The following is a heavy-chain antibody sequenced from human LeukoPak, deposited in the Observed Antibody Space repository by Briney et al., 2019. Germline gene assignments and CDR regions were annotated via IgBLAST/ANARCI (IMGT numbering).Heavy chain of an antibody. J-gene: IGHJ4*02. CDR2: ISGSGDST. CDR1: GFTFSNYC. Sequence: GGSLSLSCAASGFTFSNYCVTWVRQAPGKALEWVSSISGSGDSTYYADSVKGRFTISRDNSKNTLYLQMNSLRVEDTAIYYCAKYGAPGWSGYLDYWGQGTLVTVSS. V-gene: IGHV3-23*01. CDR3: AKYGAPGWSGYLDY. D-gene: IGHD4/OR15-4a*01.